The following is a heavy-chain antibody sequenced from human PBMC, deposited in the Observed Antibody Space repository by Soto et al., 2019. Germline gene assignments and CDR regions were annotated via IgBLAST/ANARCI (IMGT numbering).Heavy chain of an antibody. V-gene: IGHV4-59*01. J-gene: IGHJ6*02. CDR2: VFYTGRA. CDR1: GGSLGSYY. CDR3: ARDGDGRMATNPYINNRMDP. Sequence: SETLSLTCTVSGGSLGSYYWSWIRQPPGKGLEWIGYVFYTGRANYNASLKSRVSISLDTSNYQFSLRLSSVTAADTAIYYCARDGDGRMATNPYINNRMDPWGQGTMVTVSS. D-gene: IGHD2-21*02.